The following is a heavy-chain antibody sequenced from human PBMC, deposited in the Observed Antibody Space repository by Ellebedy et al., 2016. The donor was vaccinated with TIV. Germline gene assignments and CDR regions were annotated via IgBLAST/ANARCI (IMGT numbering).Heavy chain of an antibody. J-gene: IGHJ4*02. CDR2: VYHTGST. CDR3: ARDGVEDYFDH. Sequence: MPSETLSLTCSVSGVSISDYYWSWIRQPPGQGREWIGSVYHTGSTNSHPSLRSRVTLAVETPKNEFSLKLSSVTTADTAIYYCARDGVEDYFDHWGQGLLVTVSS. CDR1: GVSISDYY. V-gene: IGHV4-59*01. D-gene: IGHD3-10*01.